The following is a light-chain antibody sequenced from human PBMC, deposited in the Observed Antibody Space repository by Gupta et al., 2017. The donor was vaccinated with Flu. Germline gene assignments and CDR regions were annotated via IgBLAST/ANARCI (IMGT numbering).Light chain of an antibody. CDR3: SSYTSGSTFYV. CDR1: SSDVGRSDY. CDR2: DVT. J-gene: IGLJ1*01. Sequence: QSALTPPASVSGSPGLSITISCTGTSSDVGRSDYLSWYQQHPDKAPKLIIYDVTNRPSGVSSRFSGSKSGNTAALTISGLQAEDETDYYCSSYTSGSTFYVFGTGTKVTVL. V-gene: IGLV2-14*01.